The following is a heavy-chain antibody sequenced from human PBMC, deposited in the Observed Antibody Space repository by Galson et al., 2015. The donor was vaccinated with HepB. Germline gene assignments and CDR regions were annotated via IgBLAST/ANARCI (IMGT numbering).Heavy chain of an antibody. D-gene: IGHD4-11*01. CDR2: IWFDGTNK. V-gene: IGHV3-33*01. Sequence: SLRLSCAASGFTFSNYGIHWVRQAPGKGLEWVAVIWFDGTNKYYADSVKGRFTISRDNSKNTLYLQMNSLRAEDTAMYYCARGPWYYSDYDIQYFDYWGQGTLVTVSS. J-gene: IGHJ4*02. CDR1: GFTFSNYG. CDR3: ARGPWYYSDYDIQYFDY.